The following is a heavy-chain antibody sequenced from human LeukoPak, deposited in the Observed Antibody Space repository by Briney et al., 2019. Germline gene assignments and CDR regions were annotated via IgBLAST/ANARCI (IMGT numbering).Heavy chain of an antibody. CDR2: INPNSGGT. D-gene: IGHD6-19*01. CDR1: GYTFTGYY. V-gene: IGHV1-2*02. J-gene: IGHJ4*02. CDR3: ARDLGSGWIIVDY. Sequence: AASVKVSCKASGYTFTGYYIHWVRQAPGQGLEWMGWINPNSGGTNSAQKFQGRVTLTRGTSISTAYLELSSLRSDDTAVYYCARDLGSGWIIVDYWGQGTLVTVSS.